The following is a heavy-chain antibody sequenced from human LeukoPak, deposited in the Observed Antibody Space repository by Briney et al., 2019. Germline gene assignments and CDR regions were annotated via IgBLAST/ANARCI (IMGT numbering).Heavy chain of an antibody. V-gene: IGHV3-30*14. D-gene: IGHD3-10*01. CDR1: GFTFSSYD. CDR2: ISYDESNK. J-gene: IGHJ3*02. CDR3: ARDVPHYYGSGSYYGDAFDI. Sequence: GGSLRLSCAASGFTFSSYDIHWVRQAPGKGLEWVAIISYDESNKYYADSVKGRFTISRDNSKNTLYLQMNSLRAEDTAVYYCARDVPHYYGSGSYYGDAFDIWGQGTMVTVSS.